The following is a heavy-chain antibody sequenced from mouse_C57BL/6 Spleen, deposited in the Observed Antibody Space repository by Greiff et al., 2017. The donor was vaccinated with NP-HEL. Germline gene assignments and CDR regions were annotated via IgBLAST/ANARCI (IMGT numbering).Heavy chain of an antibody. V-gene: IGHV1-81*01. J-gene: IGHJ4*01. Sequence: QVQLQQSGAELARPGASVKLSCKASGYTFTSSGISWVKQRTGQGLEWIGEIYPRSGNTYYNEKFKGKATLTADKSSSTAYMEIRSLTSEDSAVYVCARGYGSSYYAMDYWGQGTSVTVSS. CDR2: IYPRSGNT. D-gene: IGHD1-1*01. CDR1: GYTFTSSG. CDR3: ARGYGSSYYAMDY.